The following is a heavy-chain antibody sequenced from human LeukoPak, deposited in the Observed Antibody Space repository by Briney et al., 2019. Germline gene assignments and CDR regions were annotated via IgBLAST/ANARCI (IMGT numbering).Heavy chain of an antibody. CDR1: GYSFASYW. V-gene: IGHV5-51*01. CDR3: ARSHYSNPNWFDP. D-gene: IGHD6-13*01. J-gene: IGHJ5*02. CDR2: IYPGDSDT. Sequence: GESLKFSCKGSGYSFASYWIGWVRQMPGKGLEWMGIIYPGDSDTRYSPSFQGQVTISADKSISTAYLQWSSLKASDTAMYYRARSHYSNPNWFDPWGQGTLVTVSS.